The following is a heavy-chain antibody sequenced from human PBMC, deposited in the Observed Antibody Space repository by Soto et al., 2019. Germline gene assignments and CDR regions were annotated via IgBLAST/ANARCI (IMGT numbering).Heavy chain of an antibody. Sequence: VGSLRLSCVASRLSFSSYGMHCVRQAPVKDLGGVPGISYDGSKEYYEELVKGRFTIAKDHSKHTLIPQINSLRAEDTAVYFCVEVTKYRDSNGHYVFGHWGPRDLANVPP. V-gene: IGHV3-30*18. CDR3: VEVTKYRDSNGHYVFGH. D-gene: IGHD3-22*01. J-gene: IGHJ4*02. CDR2: ISYDGSKE. CDR1: RLSFSSYG.